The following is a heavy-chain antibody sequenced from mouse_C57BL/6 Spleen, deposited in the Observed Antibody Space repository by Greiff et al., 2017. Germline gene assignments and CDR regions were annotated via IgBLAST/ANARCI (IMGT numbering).Heavy chain of an antibody. D-gene: IGHD2-2*01. J-gene: IGHJ1*03. V-gene: IGHV2-2*01. CDR3: ASPPYGYNWYFDV. Sequence: VQLQQSGPGLVQPSQSLSITCTVSGFSLTSYGVHWVRQSPGKGLEWLGVIWSGGSTDYNAAFMSRLSISKDNSKSQVFFKMNSLQADDTAIYYCASPPYGYNWYFDVWGTGTTVTVSS. CDR2: IWSGGST. CDR1: GFSLTSYG.